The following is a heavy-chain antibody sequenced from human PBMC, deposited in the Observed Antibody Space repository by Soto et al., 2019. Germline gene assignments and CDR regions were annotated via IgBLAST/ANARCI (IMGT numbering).Heavy chain of an antibody. CDR1: GFTFSSYA. J-gene: IGHJ4*02. V-gene: IGHV3-23*01. CDR2: ISGSSTST. Sequence: EVQLSGSGGGLVQPGGSLRLSCAASGFTFSSYAMSWVRQAPGKGLEWVSAISGSSTSTYYADSVKDRFTISRDNSKNTLYLQMNSLRAEDTAVYYCAKDPSSGFAMENYFDYWGQGTLVTVSS. CDR3: AKDPSSGFAMENYFDY. D-gene: IGHD3-10*01.